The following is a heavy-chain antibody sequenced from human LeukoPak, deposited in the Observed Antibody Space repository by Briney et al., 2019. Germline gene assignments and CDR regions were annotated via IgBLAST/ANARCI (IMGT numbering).Heavy chain of an antibody. CDR1: GFTFSTYN. D-gene: IGHD3-9*01. Sequence: GGSLRLSCAASGFTFSTYNMNWVRQAPGKGLEWVSAISGSGGSTYYADSVKGRFTISRDNSKNTLYLQMNSLRAEDTAVYYCAIEPYDILTGYRGFDYWGQGTLVTVSS. V-gene: IGHV3-23*01. J-gene: IGHJ4*02. CDR2: ISGSGGST. CDR3: AIEPYDILTGYRGFDY.